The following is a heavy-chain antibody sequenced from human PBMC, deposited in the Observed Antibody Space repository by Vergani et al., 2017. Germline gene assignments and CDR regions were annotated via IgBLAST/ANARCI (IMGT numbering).Heavy chain of an antibody. Sequence: EVQLVESGGGLVQPGGSLRLSCAASRFTFSSYWMSWVRQAPGKGLESVANIKQDGSEKYYVDSVKGRFTISRDNAKNSLYLQMNSLRAEDTAVYYCARTPTAYSGSYLSYFDYWGQGTLVTVSS. J-gene: IGHJ4*02. CDR1: RFTFSSYW. V-gene: IGHV3-7*03. D-gene: IGHD1-26*01. CDR3: ARTPTAYSGSYLSYFDY. CDR2: IKQDGSEK.